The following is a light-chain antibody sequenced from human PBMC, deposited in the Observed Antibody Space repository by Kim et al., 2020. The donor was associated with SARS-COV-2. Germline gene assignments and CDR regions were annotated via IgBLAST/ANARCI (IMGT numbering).Light chain of an antibody. CDR3: QTWGTGIQGV. V-gene: IGLV4-69*01. CDR2: VNSDGSH. J-gene: IGLJ3*02. CDR1: SVHSNYA. Sequence: SVKLTCTLSSVHSNYAIAWHQQQPEKGPRYLMKVNSDGSHTKGDGIPDRFSGSSSGAERYLAISSLQSEDEADYYCQTWGTGIQGVFGGGTQLTVL.